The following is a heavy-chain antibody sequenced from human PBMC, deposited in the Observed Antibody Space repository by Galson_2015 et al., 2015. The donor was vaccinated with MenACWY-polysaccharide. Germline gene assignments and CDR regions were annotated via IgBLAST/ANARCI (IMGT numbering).Heavy chain of an antibody. CDR2: IYYSGST. CDR1: GGSISSSSYY. J-gene: IGHJ3*02. Sequence: ETLSLTCTVSGGSISSSSYYWGWIRQPPGKGLEWIGSIYYSGSTYYNPSLKSRVTISVDTSKNQFSLKLSSVTAADTAVYYCARPAPRDYGEYVPDAFDIWGQGTMVTVSS. CDR3: ARPAPRDYGEYVPDAFDI. V-gene: IGHV4-39*07. D-gene: IGHD4-17*01.